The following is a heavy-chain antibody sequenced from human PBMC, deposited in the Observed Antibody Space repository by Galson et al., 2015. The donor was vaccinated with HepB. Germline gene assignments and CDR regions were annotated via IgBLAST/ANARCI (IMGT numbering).Heavy chain of an antibody. CDR2: IIPIFDSS. J-gene: IGHJ4*02. V-gene: IGHV1-69*13. D-gene: IGHD7-27*01. CDR1: GDPVSSNI. Sequence: SVKVSCKASGDPVSSNIINWVRQAPGQGLEWMGWIIPIFDSSNYAQKFLDRITITADESTGTAFLELSSLRSDDTAVYYCARGPELGTGSYYFDSWGQGTLVTVAS. CDR3: ARGPELGTGSYYFDS.